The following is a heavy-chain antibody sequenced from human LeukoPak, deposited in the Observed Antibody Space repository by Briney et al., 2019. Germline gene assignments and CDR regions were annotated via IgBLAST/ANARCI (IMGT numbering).Heavy chain of an antibody. CDR2: IYYSGST. V-gene: IGHV4-59*01. J-gene: IGHJ5*01. CDR3: AREVAAAGTLWFDS. Sequence: SETLSLTCTVSGGSINSYYWNWIRQPPGKGLEWIGYIYYSGSTNYNPSLKSRLTISVDTSKNQFSLRLTSVTAADTAVYYCAREVAAAGTLWFDSWGRGTLVTVSS. D-gene: IGHD6-13*01. CDR1: GGSINSYY.